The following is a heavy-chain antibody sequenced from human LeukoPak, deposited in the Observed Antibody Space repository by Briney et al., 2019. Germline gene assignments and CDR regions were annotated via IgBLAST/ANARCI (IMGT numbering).Heavy chain of an antibody. CDR3: ARGYDFWSGYLAY. V-gene: IGHV3-66*01. CDR1: GFTFSSYA. D-gene: IGHD3-3*01. J-gene: IGHJ4*02. Sequence: GGSLRLSCAASGFTFSSYAMSWVRQAPGKGLEWVSVIYSGGSTYYADSVKGRFTISRDNSKNTLYLQMNSLRAEDTAVYYCARGYDFWSGYLAYWGQGTLVTVSS. CDR2: IYSGGST.